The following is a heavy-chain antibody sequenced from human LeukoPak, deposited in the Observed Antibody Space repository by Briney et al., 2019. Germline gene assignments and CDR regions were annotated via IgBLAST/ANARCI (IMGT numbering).Heavy chain of an antibody. V-gene: IGHV1-69*05. CDR2: IIPIFGTA. D-gene: IGHD4-23*01. CDR3: ARGLFQDYGGNSCWFDP. CDR1: GGTFSSYA. Sequence: SVKVSCKASGGTFSSYAISWVRQAPGQGLEWMGGIIPIFGTANYAQKFQGRVTITTDESTSTAYMELSSLRSEDTAVYYCARGLFQDYGGNSCWFDPWGQGTLVTVSS. J-gene: IGHJ5*02.